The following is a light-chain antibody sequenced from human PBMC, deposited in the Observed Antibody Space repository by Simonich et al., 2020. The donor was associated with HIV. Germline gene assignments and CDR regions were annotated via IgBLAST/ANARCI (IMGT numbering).Light chain of an antibody. CDR3: QQYYSTPMYP. CDR2: WAS. V-gene: IGKV4-1*01. CDR1: PSVFYSSNNKNY. J-gene: IGKJ2*01. Sequence: DIGMTHPQDSLPGSLGGRATINCKSSPSVFYSSNNKNYLAWYQQKPGQPPKLRIYWASTRESGVPDRFSGSGSGTDFTLTISSLQAEDVAVYYCQQYYSTPMYPFGQGTKLEIK.